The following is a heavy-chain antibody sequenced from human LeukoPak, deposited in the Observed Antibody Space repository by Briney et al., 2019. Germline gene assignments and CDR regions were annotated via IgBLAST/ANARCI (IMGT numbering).Heavy chain of an antibody. Sequence: PGGSLRLSCAASGFTFSSYGMHWVRQAPGKGLEWVAVISYDGGNKYYADSVKGRFTISRDNSKNTLYLQMNSLRAEDTAVYYCAKDGADCSGGSCYSFDFDYWGQGTLVTVSS. V-gene: IGHV3-30*18. J-gene: IGHJ4*02. D-gene: IGHD2-15*01. CDR3: AKDGADCSGGSCYSFDFDY. CDR1: GFTFSSYG. CDR2: ISYDGGNK.